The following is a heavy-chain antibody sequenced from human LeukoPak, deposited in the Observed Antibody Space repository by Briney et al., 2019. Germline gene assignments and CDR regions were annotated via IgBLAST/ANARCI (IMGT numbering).Heavy chain of an antibody. CDR1: GGTFSSYA. D-gene: IGHD2-21*01. J-gene: IGHJ4*02. CDR2: IIPIFGTA. CDR3: ARVGAYCGGDCYSWYFDY. V-gene: IGHV1-69*13. Sequence: SLKVSCKACGGTFSSYAISWVRQAPGQGLEWMGGIIPIFGTANYAQKFQGRVTITADESASTAYMELSSLRSEDTAVYYCARVGAYCGGDCYSWYFDYWGQGTLVTVSS.